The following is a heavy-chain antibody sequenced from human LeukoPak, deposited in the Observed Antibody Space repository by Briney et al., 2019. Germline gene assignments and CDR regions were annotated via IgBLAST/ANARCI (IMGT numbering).Heavy chain of an antibody. CDR3: ARDILTKQAYSGYDN. CDR1: GFTFSSYN. D-gene: IGHD5-12*01. V-gene: IGHV3-48*02. Sequence: PGGSLRLSCAASGFTFSSYNMNWVRQALGKGLEWVSHISSSGSSIYYADSVKGRFTISRDNAKNSLYLQMNSLRDEDTAVYYCARDILTKQAYSGYDNWGQGTLVTVSS. CDR2: ISSSGSSI. J-gene: IGHJ4*02.